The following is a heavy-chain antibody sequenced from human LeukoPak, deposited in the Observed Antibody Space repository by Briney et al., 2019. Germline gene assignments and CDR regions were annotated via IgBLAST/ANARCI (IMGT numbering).Heavy chain of an antibody. V-gene: IGHV1-2*02. CDR2: INPNSGGT. CDR1: GYTFTGCY. J-gene: IGHJ4*02. CDR3: ARRRAAAIYFDY. Sequence: ASVKVSCKASGYTFTGCYMHWVRQAPGQGLEWMGWINPNSGGTNYAQKFQGRVTMTRDTSISTAYMELSRLRSDDTAVYYCARRRAAAIYFDYWGQGTLVTVSS. D-gene: IGHD2-2*01.